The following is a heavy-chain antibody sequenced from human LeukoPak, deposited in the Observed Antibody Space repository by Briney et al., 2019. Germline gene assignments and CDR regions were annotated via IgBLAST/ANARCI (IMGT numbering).Heavy chain of an antibody. CDR3: ARDRSSSIDY. J-gene: IGHJ4*02. CDR2: VYSGGST. D-gene: IGHD6-6*01. CDR1: GFTVSSNY. Sequence: GGSLRLSCASSGFTVSSNYMSWVRQAPGKGLEWVSVVYSGGSTYYADSVKGRFTISRDNSKNTLYLQMNSLRAEDTAVYYCARDRSSSIDYWGQGTLVTVSS. V-gene: IGHV3-66*01.